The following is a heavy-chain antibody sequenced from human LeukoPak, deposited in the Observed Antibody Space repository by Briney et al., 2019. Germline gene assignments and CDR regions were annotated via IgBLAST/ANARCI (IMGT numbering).Heavy chain of an antibody. CDR2: MNPNSGNT. J-gene: IGHJ4*02. D-gene: IGHD3-3*01. CDR1: GYTFTSYD. CDR3: ASGGVYDFWSGYQYYLDY. Sequence: ASVKVSCKASGYTFTSYDINWVRQATGQGLEWMGWMNPNSGNTGYAQKFQGRVTMTRNTSISTAYMELSSLRSEDTAVYYCASGGVYDFWSGYQYYLDYWGQGTLVTVSS. V-gene: IGHV1-8*01.